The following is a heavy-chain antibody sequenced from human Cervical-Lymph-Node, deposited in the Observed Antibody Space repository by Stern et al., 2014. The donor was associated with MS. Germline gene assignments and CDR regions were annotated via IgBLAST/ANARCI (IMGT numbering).Heavy chain of an antibody. CDR1: GYNLTELS. V-gene: IGHV1-24*01. Sequence: VQLVESGAEVKKPGASVKVSCKVSGYNLTELSMHWVRQAPGKGLEWMGGFDPEDGETIYAQKFQGRVTMTEDTSTDTAYMELSSLRSEDTAVYYCATDRDDFRSGYSAPTKGYGLDVWGQGTTVTVTS. J-gene: IGHJ6*02. D-gene: IGHD3-3*01. CDR2: FDPEDGET. CDR3: ATDRDDFRSGYSAPTKGYGLDV.